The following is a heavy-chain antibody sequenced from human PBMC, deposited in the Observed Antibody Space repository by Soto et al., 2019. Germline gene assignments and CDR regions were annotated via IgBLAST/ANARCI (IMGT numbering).Heavy chain of an antibody. V-gene: IGHV3-66*01. CDR1: GFTVRTNY. CDR2: IHRDATT. Sequence: EVQLVESGGGLVQPGGSLRLSCAASGFTVRTNYMNWVRQAPGKGLEWVSVIHRDATTHTADSVKGRFTISRDTSKNTLFLQMNSLRVEDMALYFCSRDPFGGGDIFDVWGQGTMVIVSS. J-gene: IGHJ3*01. D-gene: IGHD2-21*01. CDR3: SRDPFGGGDIFDV.